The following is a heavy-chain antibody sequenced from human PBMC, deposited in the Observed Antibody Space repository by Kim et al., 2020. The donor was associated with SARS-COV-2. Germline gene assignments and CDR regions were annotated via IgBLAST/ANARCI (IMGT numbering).Heavy chain of an antibody. J-gene: IGHJ4*02. V-gene: IGHV3-15*01. D-gene: IGHD3-10*01. CDR2: PQGGTT. CDR3: AGFGEGY. Sequence: PQGGTTDYTAPVKGRFTISRDDSKNTLYQQMNTLKTEDTAVYYCAGFGEGYWGQGTLVTVSS.